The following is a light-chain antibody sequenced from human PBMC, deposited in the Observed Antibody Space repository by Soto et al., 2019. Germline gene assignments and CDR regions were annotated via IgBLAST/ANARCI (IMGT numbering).Light chain of an antibody. CDR1: QSVRSNY. CDR2: GAS. CDR3: QQYGSSPLT. V-gene: IGKV3-20*01. Sequence: EIVLTQSPGTLSLSPGERATLSCRASQSVRSNYLAWYQQKPGQAPRLLIYGASSRATGIPDRFSGSGSGTDFTLTINRLEPEDFAVYYCQQYGSSPLTFGGGTKVEIK. J-gene: IGKJ4*01.